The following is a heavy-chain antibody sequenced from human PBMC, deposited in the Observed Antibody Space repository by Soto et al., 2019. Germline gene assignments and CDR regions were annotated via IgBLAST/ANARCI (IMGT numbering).Heavy chain of an antibody. D-gene: IGHD3-22*01. CDR3: ARRRYYYDSSGYYGY. CDR1: GGSFSGYY. Sequence: SETLSLTCAFYGGSFSGYYWSWIRQPPGKGLEWIGEINHSGSTNYNPSLKSRVTISVDTSKNQFSLKLSSVTAADTAVYYCARRRYYYDSSGYYGYWGQGTLVTVSS. J-gene: IGHJ4*02. CDR2: INHSGST. V-gene: IGHV4-34*01.